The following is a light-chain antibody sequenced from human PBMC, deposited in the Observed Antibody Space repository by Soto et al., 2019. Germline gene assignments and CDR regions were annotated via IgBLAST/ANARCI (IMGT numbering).Light chain of an antibody. CDR3: QSYDSSNHAV. V-gene: IGLV6-57*02. Sequence: NFMLTQPHSVSASPGKTVTISCTGSSGSIASHYVQWYQQRPGSAPTTVIYEDNQRPSGVPERFSGSIDSSSNSASLTISGLKTEDEADYYCQSYDSSNHAVFGGGTQLTVL. J-gene: IGLJ7*01. CDR2: EDN. CDR1: SGSIASHY.